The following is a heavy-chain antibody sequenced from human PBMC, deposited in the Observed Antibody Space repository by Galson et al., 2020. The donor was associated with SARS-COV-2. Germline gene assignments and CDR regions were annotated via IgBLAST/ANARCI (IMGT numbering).Heavy chain of an antibody. CDR3: ASSRWLSTFDM. V-gene: IGHV1-24*01. D-gene: IGHD2-2*01. CDR2: FDPEDGEA. CDR1: GYTLSEIS. Sequence: ASVKVSCRDSGYTLSEISMHWVRQAPGKGLEWMAGFDPEDGEAVYAQHFQGRVTLTEGTSADTAYMELSSLRSGDTAVYYCASSRWLSTFDMWGQGTMVTVSS. J-gene: IGHJ3*02.